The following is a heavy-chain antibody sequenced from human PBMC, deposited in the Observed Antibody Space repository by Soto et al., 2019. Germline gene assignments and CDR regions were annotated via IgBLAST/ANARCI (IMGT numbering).Heavy chain of an antibody. CDR1: GFTFSSYA. V-gene: IGHV3-30-3*01. CDR3: ARAENYDFWLGPDP. D-gene: IGHD3-3*01. J-gene: IGHJ5*02. CDR2: ISYDVSNK. Sequence: SLRLSCAASGFTFSSYAMHWVRQAPGKGLEWVAVISYDVSNKYYADSVKGRFTISRDNSKNTMYLQMNSLRAEDTAVYYCARAENYDFWLGPDPWGKGTLVTVSS.